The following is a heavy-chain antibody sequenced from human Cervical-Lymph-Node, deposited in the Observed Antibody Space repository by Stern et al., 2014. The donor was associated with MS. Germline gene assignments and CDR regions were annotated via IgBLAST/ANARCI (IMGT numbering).Heavy chain of an antibody. CDR3: AIAAAGNYYYYYGMDV. V-gene: IGHV5-51*01. CDR2: LYPGDSDT. D-gene: IGHD6-13*01. Sequence: EVQLVESGAEVKKPGESLKISCKGSGDSFTRYWIGWVRQMPGKGLAWIAILYPGDSDTQYSPTIQGPVTISADKSSSTAYLQWSSLKASDTAMYYCAIAAAGNYYYYYGMDVWGQGTTVPVSS. J-gene: IGHJ6*02. CDR1: GDSFTRYW.